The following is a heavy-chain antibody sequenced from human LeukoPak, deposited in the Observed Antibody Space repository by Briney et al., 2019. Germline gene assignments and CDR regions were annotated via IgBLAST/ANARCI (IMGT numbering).Heavy chain of an antibody. J-gene: IGHJ3*02. D-gene: IGHD3-22*01. Sequence: PGESLKISCKGSGYSFTSYWIGWVRQMPGKGLEWMGIIYPGDSDTRYSPSFQGQVTISADKSISTAYLQWSSLKASDTAMYYCARRSYYYDSSGYSDAFDIWGQGTMVTVSS. CDR3: ARRSYYYDSSGYSDAFDI. V-gene: IGHV5-51*01. CDR2: IYPGDSDT. CDR1: GYSFTSYW.